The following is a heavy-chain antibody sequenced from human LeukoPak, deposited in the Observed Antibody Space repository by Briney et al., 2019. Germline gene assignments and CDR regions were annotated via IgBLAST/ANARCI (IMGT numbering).Heavy chain of an antibody. J-gene: IGHJ5*02. CDR1: GGSISSYY. D-gene: IGHD4-17*01. Sequence: SETLSLTCTVSGGSISSYYWSWIRQPPGKGLEWIGYIYYSGSTNYNPSLKSRVTISVDTSKNQFSLKLSSVTAADTAVYYCAGTDYGHNWFDPWGQGTLVTVSS. CDR3: AGTDYGHNWFDP. V-gene: IGHV4-59*08. CDR2: IYYSGST.